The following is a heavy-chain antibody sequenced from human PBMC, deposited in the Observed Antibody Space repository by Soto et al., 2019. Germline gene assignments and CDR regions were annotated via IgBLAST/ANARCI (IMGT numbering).Heavy chain of an antibody. J-gene: IGHJ6*02. D-gene: IGHD3-3*01. CDR2: IWYDGSNK. CDR3: ARDGGITIFGVVIIGAGPNYGMDV. Sequence: GSLRLSCAGSCCTFSSYVMHWVRQAQGKGLERVAVIWYDGSNKYYADSVKGRFTISRDNSKNTLYLQMNSLRAEDTAVYYCARDGGITIFGVVIIGAGPNYGMDVWGQGTTVTASS. CDR1: CCTFSSYV. V-gene: IGHV3-33*01.